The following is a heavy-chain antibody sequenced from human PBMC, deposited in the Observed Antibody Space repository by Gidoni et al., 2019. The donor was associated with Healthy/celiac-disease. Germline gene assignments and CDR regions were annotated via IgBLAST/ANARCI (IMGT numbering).Heavy chain of an antibody. Sequence: EVQLVESGGGLVKPGGSLRLSCAASGFTFSSYSMNWVRQAPGKGLEGVSSISSSSSYIYYADSVKGRFTISRDNAKNSLYLQMNSLRAEDTAVYYCARDEEGDGSPIDYWGQGTLVTVSS. D-gene: IGHD1-26*01. CDR3: ARDEEGDGSPIDY. V-gene: IGHV3-21*01. J-gene: IGHJ4*02. CDR2: ISSSSSYI. CDR1: GFTFSSYS.